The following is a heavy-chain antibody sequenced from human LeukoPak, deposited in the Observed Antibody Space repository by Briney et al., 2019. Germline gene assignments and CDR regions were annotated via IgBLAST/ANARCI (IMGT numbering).Heavy chain of an antibody. Sequence: PGGSLRLSCSASGCTFSGYAMHWVRQAPGKGLEYVSAISSNGGSTYYADSVKGRFTISRDNSKNTLYLQMSSLRAEDTAVYYCVKGYDYVWGSYRPFDYWGQGTLVTVSS. CDR3: VKGYDYVWGSYRPFDY. J-gene: IGHJ4*02. V-gene: IGHV3-64D*06. CDR2: ISSNGGST. D-gene: IGHD3-16*02. CDR1: GCTFSGYA.